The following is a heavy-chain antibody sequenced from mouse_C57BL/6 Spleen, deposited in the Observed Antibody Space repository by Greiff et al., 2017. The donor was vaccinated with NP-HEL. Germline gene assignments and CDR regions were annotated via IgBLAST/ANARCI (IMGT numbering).Heavy chain of an antibody. V-gene: IGHV1-80*01. D-gene: IGHD1-1*01. CDR1: GYAFSSYW. Sequence: VQLQQSGAELVKPGASVKISCKASGYAFSSYWMNWVKQRPGKGLEWIGQIYPGDGDTNYNGKFKGKATLTADKSSSTAYMQLSSLTSEDSAVYFCARVKDYYGSRYFDVWGTGTTVTVSS. J-gene: IGHJ1*03. CDR2: IYPGDGDT. CDR3: ARVKDYYGSRYFDV.